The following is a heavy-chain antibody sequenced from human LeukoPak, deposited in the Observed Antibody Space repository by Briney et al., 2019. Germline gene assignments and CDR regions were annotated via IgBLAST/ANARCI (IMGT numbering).Heavy chain of an antibody. Sequence: ASVKISCKASGYTFTDYYMHWVQQAPGKGLEWMGRVDPEDGETIYAEKFQGRVTITADTSTGTAYMELSSLRSEDTAVYYCATGTGFDYWGQGTLVTVSS. J-gene: IGHJ4*02. CDR1: GYTFTDYY. CDR3: ATGTGFDY. D-gene: IGHD1-1*01. V-gene: IGHV1-69-2*01. CDR2: VDPEDGET.